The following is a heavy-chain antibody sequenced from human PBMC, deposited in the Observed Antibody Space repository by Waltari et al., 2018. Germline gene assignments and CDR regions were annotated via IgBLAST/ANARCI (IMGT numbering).Heavy chain of an antibody. CDR3: ARAPDKYYYYGMDV. D-gene: IGHD3-9*01. Sequence: EVQLVESGGGLVQPGGSLRLSCAASGFTFSSYEMNWVRQAPGKGLEWVSYISSSGSTIYYADSVKGRFTSARDNAKNSLYLQMNSLRAEDTAVYYCARAPDKYYYYGMDVWGQGTTVTVSS. CDR2: ISSSGSTI. V-gene: IGHV3-48*03. CDR1: GFTFSSYE. J-gene: IGHJ6*02.